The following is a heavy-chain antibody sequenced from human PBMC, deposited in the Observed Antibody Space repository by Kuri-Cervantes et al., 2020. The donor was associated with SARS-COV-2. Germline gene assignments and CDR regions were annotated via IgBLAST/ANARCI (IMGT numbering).Heavy chain of an antibody. CDR3: ARDLEGVATTPFGY. CDR1: GGPISTHY. D-gene: IGHD5-12*01. Sequence: SETLSLTCTVSGGPISTHYCSWIRQPPGKGLEWIGYIYYSGSTNYNPSLKSRVTISVDTSKNQFSLKLSSVTAADTAVYYCARDLEGVATTPFGYWGQGTLVTVSS. J-gene: IGHJ4*02. V-gene: IGHV4-59*11. CDR2: IYYSGST.